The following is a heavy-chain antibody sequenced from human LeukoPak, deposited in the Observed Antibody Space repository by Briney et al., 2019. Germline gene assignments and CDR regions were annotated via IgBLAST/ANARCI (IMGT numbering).Heavy chain of an antibody. CDR2: INPNSGGT. J-gene: IGHJ5*02. D-gene: IGHD5-18*01. Sequence: ASVKVSCKASGYTFTGYYMHWVRQAPGQGLEWMGWINPNSGGTNYAQKFQGRVTMTRDTSISTAYMELSRLRSDDTAVYYCAREGYRYGFQNWFDPWGQGTLVTVSS. CDR1: GYTFTGYY. V-gene: IGHV1-2*02. CDR3: AREGYRYGFQNWFDP.